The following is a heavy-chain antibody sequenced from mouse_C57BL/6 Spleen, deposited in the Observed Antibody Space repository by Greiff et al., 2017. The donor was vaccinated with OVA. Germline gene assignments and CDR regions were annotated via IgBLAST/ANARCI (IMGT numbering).Heavy chain of an antibody. J-gene: IGHJ2*01. CDR2: INPSSGYT. V-gene: IGHV1-4*01. CDR3: AGSFFDY. Sequence: VKLMESGAELARPGASVKMSCKASGYTFTSYTMHWVKQRPGQGLEWIGYINPSSGYTKYNQKFKDKATLTADKSSSTAYMQLSSLTSEDSAVYYCAGSFFDYWGQGTTLTVSS. D-gene: IGHD1-1*01. CDR1: GYTFTSYT.